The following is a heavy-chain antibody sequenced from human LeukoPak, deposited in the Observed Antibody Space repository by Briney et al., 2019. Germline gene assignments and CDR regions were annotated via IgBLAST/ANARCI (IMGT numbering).Heavy chain of an antibody. CDR2: SSAYNGNT. CDR1: GYTFTSYG. V-gene: IGHV1-18*01. J-gene: IGHJ3*02. CDR3: ARVGRSGWHRLEAFDI. D-gene: IGHD6-19*01. Sequence: GASVKVSCKASGYTFTSYGISWVRQAPGQGLEWTGWSSAYNGNTNYAQKFQGRVTMTTDTSTSTVYMELRSLRSDDTAVYYCARVGRSGWHRLEAFDIWGQGTMVTVSS.